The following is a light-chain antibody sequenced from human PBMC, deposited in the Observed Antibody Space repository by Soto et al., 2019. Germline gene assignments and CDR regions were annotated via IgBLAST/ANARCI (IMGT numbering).Light chain of an antibody. CDR2: DAS. Sequence: EIVLTQSPATLSLSPGERAAVSYRASQSVSTFLAWYPHKPGQAPRLLIYDASNRATGIPARFSGSGSGTDFTLTSSSLEPEDSAFYYCQQRSNCWTFGQGTKVEIK. CDR1: QSVSTF. V-gene: IGKV3-11*01. J-gene: IGKJ1*01. CDR3: QQRSNCWT.